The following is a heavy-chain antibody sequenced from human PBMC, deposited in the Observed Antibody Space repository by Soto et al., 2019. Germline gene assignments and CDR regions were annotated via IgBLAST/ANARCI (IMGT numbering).Heavy chain of an antibody. CDR2: ISGSGGST. V-gene: IGHV3-23*01. J-gene: IGHJ6*03. CDR3: AKGPKSGYCSSTSCSRYYYYMDV. Sequence: GGSLRLSCAASGFTFSSYAMSWVRQAPGKGLEWVSAISGSGGSTYYADSVKGRFTISRDNSKNTLYLQMNSLRAEDTAVYYCAKGPKSGYCSSTSCSRYYYYMDVWGKGTTVTVSS. D-gene: IGHD2-2*01. CDR1: GFTFSSYA.